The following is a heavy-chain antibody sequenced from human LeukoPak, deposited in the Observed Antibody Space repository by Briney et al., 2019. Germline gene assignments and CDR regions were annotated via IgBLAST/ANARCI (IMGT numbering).Heavy chain of an antibody. CDR1: GFTFSSYA. J-gene: IGHJ4*02. Sequence: GGSLRLSCAASGFTFSSYAMSWVRQAPGKGLEWVSAISGSGGSTYYADSVKGRFTISRDNSENTLYLQMNSLRAEDTAVYYCAKPLELRLGYYFDYWGQGTLVTVSS. CDR2: ISGSGGST. V-gene: IGHV3-23*01. D-gene: IGHD1-7*01. CDR3: AKPLELRLGYYFDY.